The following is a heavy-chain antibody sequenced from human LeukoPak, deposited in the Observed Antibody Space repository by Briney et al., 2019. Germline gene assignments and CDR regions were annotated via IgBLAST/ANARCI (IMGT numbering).Heavy chain of an antibody. Sequence: SETLSLTCTVSGGSISSYYWSWIRQPPGKGLEWIGYIYYSGSTNYSPSLKSRVTISVDTSKNQFSLRLSSVTAADTAVYYCARGPHDYSNYVFDYWGRGSLVTVSS. J-gene: IGHJ4*02. V-gene: IGHV4-59*01. CDR3: ARGPHDYSNYVFDY. D-gene: IGHD4-11*01. CDR1: GGSISSYY. CDR2: IYYSGST.